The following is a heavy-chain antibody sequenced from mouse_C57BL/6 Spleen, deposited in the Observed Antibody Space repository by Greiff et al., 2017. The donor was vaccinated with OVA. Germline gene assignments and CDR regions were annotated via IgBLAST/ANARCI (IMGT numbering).Heavy chain of an antibody. D-gene: IGHD1-1*01. V-gene: IGHV10-1*01. CDR2: IRSKSNNYAT. CDR1: GFSFNTYA. Sequence: DVKLVESGGGLVQPKGSLKLSCAASGFSFNTYAMNWVRQAPGKGLEWVARIRSKSNNYATYYADSVKDRFTISRDDSESMLYLQMNNLKTEDTAMYYCVREGYYAPVQYAMDYWGQGTSVTVSS. CDR3: VREGYYAPVQYAMDY. J-gene: IGHJ4*01.